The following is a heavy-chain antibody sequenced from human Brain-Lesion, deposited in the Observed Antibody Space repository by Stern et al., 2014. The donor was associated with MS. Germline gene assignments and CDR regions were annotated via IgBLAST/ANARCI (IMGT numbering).Heavy chain of an antibody. D-gene: IGHD3-22*01. CDR3: AKDIYDSSGFYYGVYYYGLDV. CDR1: GFTFGNYA. Sequence: VQLVESGGGLVQPGRSLRLSCAASGFTFGNYAMHWVRQAPGKGLEWVSVIRSNRGSIGYADSVKGRFTISRDNAKNFLYLQMNSLRPEDTALYYCAKDIYDSSGFYYGVYYYGLDVWGQGTTVTVSS. V-gene: IGHV3-9*01. CDR2: IRSNRGSI. J-gene: IGHJ6*02.